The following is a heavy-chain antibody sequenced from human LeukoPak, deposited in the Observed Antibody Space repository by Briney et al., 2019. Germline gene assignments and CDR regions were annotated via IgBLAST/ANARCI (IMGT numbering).Heavy chain of an antibody. CDR3: ARAGWNEENNNWFDP. Sequence: PSETLSLTCTVSGGSISSYYWSWIRQPPGKGLEWIGYIYYSGSTNYNPSLKSRVTISVDTSKNQFSLRLTSVTAADTAVYYCARAGWNEENNNWFDPWGQGTLVTVSS. J-gene: IGHJ5*02. V-gene: IGHV4-59*08. CDR2: IYYSGST. D-gene: IGHD1-1*01. CDR1: GGSISSYY.